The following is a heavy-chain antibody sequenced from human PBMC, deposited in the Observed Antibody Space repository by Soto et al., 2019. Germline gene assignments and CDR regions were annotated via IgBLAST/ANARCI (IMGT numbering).Heavy chain of an antibody. J-gene: IGHJ4*02. CDR3: ARVSLNYYDSSGYYFDY. Sequence: QVQLQESGPGLVKPSGTLSLTCAVSGGSISSSNWWSWVRQPPGKGLEWIGEIYHSGSTNYNPSIKSRVTISVDKSKNQFSLKLSSVTAADTAVYYCARVSLNYYDSSGYYFDYWGQGTLVTVSS. V-gene: IGHV4-4*02. CDR2: IYHSGST. CDR1: GGSISSSNW. D-gene: IGHD3-22*01.